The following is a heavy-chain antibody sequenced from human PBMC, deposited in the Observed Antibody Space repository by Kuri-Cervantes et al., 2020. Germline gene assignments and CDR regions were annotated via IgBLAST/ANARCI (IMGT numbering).Heavy chain of an antibody. J-gene: IGHJ6*02. Sequence: ESLKISCAVYGGSFSGYYWSWIRQPPRKGLEWIGEINHSGSTNFNPSLKSRVTISVDTSKNQFSLKLSSVTAADTAVYYCARGGAVAATGYYYYYGMDVWGQGTTVTVSS. CDR1: GGSFSGYY. V-gene: IGHV4-34*01. CDR2: INHSGST. CDR3: ARGGAVAATGYYYYYGMDV. D-gene: IGHD6-19*01.